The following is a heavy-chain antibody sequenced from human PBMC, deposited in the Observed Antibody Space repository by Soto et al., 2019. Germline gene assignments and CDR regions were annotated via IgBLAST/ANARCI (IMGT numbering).Heavy chain of an antibody. Sequence: EVQLVESGGGLIQQGGSLRLSCAASGFIVSTNYMTWVRQAPGKGLECVSVIYTGGSTYYADSVKGRLTISRDNSKNTLYLQMNSLRAEDTAVYYCARVFDAFDIWGQGTMVTVSS. CDR1: GFIVSTNY. J-gene: IGHJ3*02. CDR2: IYTGGST. CDR3: ARVFDAFDI. V-gene: IGHV3-53*01.